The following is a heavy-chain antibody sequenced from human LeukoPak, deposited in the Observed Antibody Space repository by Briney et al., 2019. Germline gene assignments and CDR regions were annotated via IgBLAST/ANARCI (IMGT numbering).Heavy chain of an antibody. Sequence: ASVKVSCKASEYTFTSYAMHWVRQAPGQRLEWMGWINAGNGNTKYSQKFQGRVTITWDTSASTAYMEMSSLRSEDTAVYYCAREGVPALFDPWGQGTLVTVSS. V-gene: IGHV1-3*01. D-gene: IGHD2-2*01. CDR3: AREGVPALFDP. CDR2: INAGNGNT. CDR1: EYTFTSYA. J-gene: IGHJ5*02.